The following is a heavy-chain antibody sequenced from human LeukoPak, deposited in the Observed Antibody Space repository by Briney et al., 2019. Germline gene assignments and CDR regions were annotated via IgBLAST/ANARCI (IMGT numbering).Heavy chain of an antibody. Sequence: PGWSLRLSCAASGFTFSSYAMTWVRQAPGKGLEWVSSISVNGGTTYYADSVKGRFTISRDSSKNTLYLQMNSLRAEDTAVYYCVKGGGNVRRYFEYWGQGTLVTVSS. CDR2: ISVNGGTT. CDR3: VKGGGNVRRYFEY. D-gene: IGHD4-23*01. CDR1: GFTFSSYA. V-gene: IGHV3-23*01. J-gene: IGHJ4*02.